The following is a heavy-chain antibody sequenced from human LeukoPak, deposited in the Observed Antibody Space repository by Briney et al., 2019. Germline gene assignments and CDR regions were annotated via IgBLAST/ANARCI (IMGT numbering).Heavy chain of an antibody. J-gene: IGHJ4*02. CDR3: ARVSGTYTETDY. V-gene: IGHV1-46*03. CDR1: GYTFSNYY. D-gene: IGHD1-26*01. CDR2: INPSGRSS. Sequence: ASVKVSCKASGYTFSNYYMHLVRQAPGQGLEWMGIINPSGRSSSYAQKFQGRVTMTRDTSTSTVYMELSSLRSEDTAVYYCARVSGTYTETDYWGQGTLVTVSS.